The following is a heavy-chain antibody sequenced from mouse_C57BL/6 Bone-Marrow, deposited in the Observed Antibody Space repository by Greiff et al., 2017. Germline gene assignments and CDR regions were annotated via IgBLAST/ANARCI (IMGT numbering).Heavy chain of an antibody. V-gene: IGHV1-7*01. CDR1: GYTFTSYW. D-gene: IGHD2-5*01. CDR2: INPSSGYT. J-gene: IGHJ2*01. CDR3: ARSYYSKGNYFDY. Sequence: QVQLKQSGAELAKPGASVKLSCKASGYTFTSYWMHWVKQRPGQGLEWIGYINPSSGYTKYNQKFKDKATLTADKSSSTAYMQLSSLTYEDSAVYYCARSYYSKGNYFDYWGQGTTLTVSS.